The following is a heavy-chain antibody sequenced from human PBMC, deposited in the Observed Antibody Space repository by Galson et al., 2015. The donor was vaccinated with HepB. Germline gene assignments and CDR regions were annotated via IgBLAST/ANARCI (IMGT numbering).Heavy chain of an antibody. CDR2: ISPYNEKT. Sequence: SVKVSCKGSDYTFTSYGITWVRQAPGQGLEWMGWISPYNEKTQYAQKLQGRVTLSTDTFTNTAYMELRSLRYDDTAVYYCATDGERLVPTAYWGQGTLVTVSS. V-gene: IGHV1-18*04. D-gene: IGHD6-19*01. CDR1: DYTFTSYG. J-gene: IGHJ4*02. CDR3: ATDGERLVPTAY.